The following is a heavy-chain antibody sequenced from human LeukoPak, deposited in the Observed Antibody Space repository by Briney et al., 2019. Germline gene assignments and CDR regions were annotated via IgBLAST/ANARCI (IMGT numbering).Heavy chain of an antibody. CDR1: GFTFSRYS. J-gene: IGHJ4*02. D-gene: IGHD3-22*01. CDR2: ISSSSSTI. V-gene: IGHV3-48*01. Sequence: PGGSLRLSCAASGFTFSRYSMNWVRQAPGKGLEWVSYISSSSSTIYYADSVKGRFTISRDNAKNSPYLQMNSLRAEDTAVYYCARDSVITTQYFDYWGQGTLVTVSS. CDR3: ARDSVITTQYFDY.